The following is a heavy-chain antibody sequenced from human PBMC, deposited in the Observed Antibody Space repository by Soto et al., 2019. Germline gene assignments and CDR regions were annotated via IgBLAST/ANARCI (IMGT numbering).Heavy chain of an antibody. CDR1: GGSVNTYY. CDR2: IYYSGST. J-gene: IGHJ5*02. CDR3: ARDDVGDVWFDP. Sequence: QVQLQESGPGLVKPSETLSLTCTVSGGSVNTYYWSWIRQPPGKGLEWIGYIYYSGSTNYNPSLNSRVTMSVDTSKSQFSLNLRSVTAADTAVYYCARDDVGDVWFDPWGQGTLVTVSS. V-gene: IGHV4-59*02. D-gene: IGHD3-10*01.